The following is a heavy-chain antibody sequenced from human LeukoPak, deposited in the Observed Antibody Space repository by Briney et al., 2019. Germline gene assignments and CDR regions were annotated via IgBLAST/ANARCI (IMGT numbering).Heavy chain of an antibody. CDR1: GFTFSSYG. CDR2: ILYDGSNK. J-gene: IGHJ4*02. D-gene: IGHD2-2*01. CDR3: ASSDEEQYQLLPLGY. Sequence: GGSLRLSCAASGFTFSSYGMHWVRQSPGKGLEGVAVILYDGSNKYYADSVKGRFTISRDNSKNTRYLQMNSLRAENTAVYYCASSDEEQYQLLPLGYWGQGTLVTISS. V-gene: IGHV3-33*01.